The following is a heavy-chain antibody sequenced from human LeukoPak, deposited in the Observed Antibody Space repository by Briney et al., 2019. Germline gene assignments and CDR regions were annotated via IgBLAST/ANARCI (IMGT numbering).Heavy chain of an antibody. CDR2: RKPDESKK. V-gene: IGHV3-7*01. CDR3: ARDRRTYYYGSGSLYYYNYYMDV. D-gene: IGHD3-10*01. CDR1: GFTFTNYW. Sequence: GGSLRLYCAASGFTFTNYWMSWVRQAPGKGLEWVANRKPDESKKYYVDSVKGRFSISRDNAKNSLYLQMNSLRAEDTAVYYCARDRRTYYYGSGSLYYYNYYMDVWGKGTTVTVSS. J-gene: IGHJ6*03.